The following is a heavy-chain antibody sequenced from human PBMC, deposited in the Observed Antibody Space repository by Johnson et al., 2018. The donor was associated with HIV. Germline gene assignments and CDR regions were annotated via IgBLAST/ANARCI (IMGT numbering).Heavy chain of an antibody. Sequence: VQLVESGGGLVQPGGSLRLSCAASGFTFSSYDMHWVRQATGKGLEWVSAIGTAGDTYYPGSVKGRFTISRDNAKRSLYLQMNSLRVEDTALFFCARDRYPPYDAFDMWGQGTMVTVAS. CDR3: ARDRYPPYDAFDM. D-gene: IGHD1-1*01. CDR2: IGTAGDT. J-gene: IGHJ3*02. V-gene: IGHV3-13*01. CDR1: GFTFSSYD.